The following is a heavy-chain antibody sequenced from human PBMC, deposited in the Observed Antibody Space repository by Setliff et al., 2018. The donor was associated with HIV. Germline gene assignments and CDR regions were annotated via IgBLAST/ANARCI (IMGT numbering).Heavy chain of an antibody. CDR2: INAGNGNT. CDR1: GYTLTSYT. V-gene: IGHV1-3*01. Sequence: ASVKVSCKASGYTLTSYTMHWVRQAPGQRLEWMGWINAGNGNTRYSQKFQGRVTMSRDTSASRAYMELSSLRSEDTAVYYCARLGYNYDSSGHGLWGQGTLVTV. J-gene: IGHJ4*02. CDR3: ARLGYNYDSSGHGL. D-gene: IGHD3-22*01.